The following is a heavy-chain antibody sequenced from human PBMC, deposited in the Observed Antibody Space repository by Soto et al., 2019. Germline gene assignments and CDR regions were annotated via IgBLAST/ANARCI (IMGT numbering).Heavy chain of an antibody. CDR2: IYSGGST. CDR3: ARGPNIAPAGNTDY. V-gene: IGHV3-53*01. D-gene: IGHD6-13*01. J-gene: IGHJ4*02. CDR1: GFTVSSNY. Sequence: GGTLRLSCAASGFTVSSNYLSWVRQAPGKGLEWVSVIYSGGSTYYADSVKGRFTISRDNSKNTLYLQMNSLRAEDTVVYFCARGPNIAPAGNTDYWGQGTLVTVSS.